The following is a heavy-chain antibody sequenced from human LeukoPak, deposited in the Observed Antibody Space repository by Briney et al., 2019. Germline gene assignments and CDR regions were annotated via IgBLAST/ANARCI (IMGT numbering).Heavy chain of an antibody. J-gene: IGHJ4*02. CDR3: ARERYSYGQFDY. Sequence: ASVKVSCKASGGTFSSYAINWVRQAPGQGLEWMGRIIPIFGTANYAQKFQGRVTITTDESTSTAYMELSSLRSEDTAVYYCARERYSYGQFDYWGQGTLVTVSS. D-gene: IGHD5-18*01. CDR2: IIPIFGTA. CDR1: GGTFSSYA. V-gene: IGHV1-69*05.